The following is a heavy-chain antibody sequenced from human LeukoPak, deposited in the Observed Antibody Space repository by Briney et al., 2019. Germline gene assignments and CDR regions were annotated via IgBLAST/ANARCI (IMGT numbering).Heavy chain of an antibody. V-gene: IGHV4-4*07. Sequence: SETLSLTCTVSGGSISSYYWRWIRQPAGKGLEWIGRLYTSGSTNYNPSLKRRATMSVDTSKNQFSLKLSSVTAADTAVYYCARIPSILDACDICGQGTMVTVSS. CDR2: LYTSGST. CDR3: ARIPSILDACDI. D-gene: IGHD6-6*01. J-gene: IGHJ3*02. CDR1: GGSISSYY.